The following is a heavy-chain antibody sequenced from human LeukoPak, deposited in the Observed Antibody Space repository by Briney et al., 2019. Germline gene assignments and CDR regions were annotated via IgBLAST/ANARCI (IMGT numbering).Heavy chain of an antibody. CDR3: VLAPNSNWFDF. Sequence: PSETLSLACSVSGDSVSSFYWNWLRQSPGRGLEWIGNIHYSGSSIYNPSLRSRVTMSIDTSKKQFFLKLTSVTAADTAVYYCVLAPNSNWFDFWGQGTLVTVSS. CDR1: GDSVSSFY. CDR2: IHYSGSS. J-gene: IGHJ4*02. D-gene: IGHD2-15*01. V-gene: IGHV4-59*08.